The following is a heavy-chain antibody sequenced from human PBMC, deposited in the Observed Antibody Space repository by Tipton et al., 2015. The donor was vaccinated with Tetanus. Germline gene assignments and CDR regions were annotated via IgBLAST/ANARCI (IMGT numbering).Heavy chain of an antibody. D-gene: IGHD6-25*01. CDR2: IYYSGST. Sequence: LRLSCTVSGGSISSGGYYWSWIRQHPGKGLEWIGYIYYSGSTDYNPSLKSRVTISVDTSKNQFSLRLNSVTAADTAVYYCARMQRYGMDVWGQGTTVTVSS. CDR1: GGSISSGGYY. J-gene: IGHJ6*02. CDR3: ARMQRYGMDV. V-gene: IGHV4-31*02.